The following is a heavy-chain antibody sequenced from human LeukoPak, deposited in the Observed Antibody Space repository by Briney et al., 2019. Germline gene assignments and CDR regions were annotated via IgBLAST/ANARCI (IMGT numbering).Heavy chain of an antibody. Sequence: SVKVSCKASGYTFTGYYMHWVRQAPGQGLEWMGGIIPIFGTANYAQKFQGRVTITADESTSTAYMELSSLRSEDTAVYYCARSPEYSSSSLDYYYYYMDVWGKGTTVTVSS. D-gene: IGHD6-6*01. J-gene: IGHJ6*03. V-gene: IGHV1-69*13. CDR3: ARSPEYSSSSLDYYYYYMDV. CDR2: IIPIFGTA. CDR1: GYTFTGYY.